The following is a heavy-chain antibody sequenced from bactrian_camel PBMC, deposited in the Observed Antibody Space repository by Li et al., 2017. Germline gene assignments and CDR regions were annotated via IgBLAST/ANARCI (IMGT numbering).Heavy chain of an antibody. D-gene: IGHD2*01. CDR2: IDSDGSA. V-gene: IGHV3S55*01. CDR1: ERVYGKC. J-gene: IGHJ4*01. Sequence: QVQLVESGGGSVQAGGSLRLSCVAPERVYGKCMGWFRQTPDKGREGVAAIDSDGSASYADSVKGRFTVSGDYAKNTLYLEMNNLKPEDTAMYYCAAEFSDPVDCSAGYSYAPDHSHVGQGTQVTVS.